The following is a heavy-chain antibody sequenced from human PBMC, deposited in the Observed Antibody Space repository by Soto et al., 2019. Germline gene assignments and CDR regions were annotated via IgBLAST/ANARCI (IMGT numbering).Heavy chain of an antibody. CDR2: IIPIFGTA. J-gene: IGHJ4*02. CDR1: GGTFSSYA. D-gene: IGHD4-4*01. V-gene: IGHV1-69*06. CDR3: ARDGVEMATVYFDY. Sequence: GASVKVSCKASGGTFSSYAISWVRQAPGQGLEWMGGIIPIFGTANYAQKFQGRVTITADKSTSTAYMGLSSLRSEDTAVYYCARDGVEMATVYFDYWGQGTLVTVS.